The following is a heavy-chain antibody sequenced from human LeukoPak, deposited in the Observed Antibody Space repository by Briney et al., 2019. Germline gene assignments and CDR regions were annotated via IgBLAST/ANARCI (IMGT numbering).Heavy chain of an antibody. CDR2: ISSSGSTI. J-gene: IGHJ4*02. V-gene: IGHV3-48*03. CDR3: ARTVARIGY. Sequence: PGGSLRLSCAASGFTFSSYEMNWVRQAPGKGLGWVSHISSSGSTIYYTDSVQGRFTISRDNSKKLLYLQMNSLRAEDTAIYYCARTVARIGYWGQGTLVTVSS. CDR1: GFTFSSYE. D-gene: IGHD4-23*01.